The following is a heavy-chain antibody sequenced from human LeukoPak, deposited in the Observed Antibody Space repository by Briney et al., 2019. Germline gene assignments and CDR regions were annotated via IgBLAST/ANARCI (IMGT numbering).Heavy chain of an antibody. J-gene: IGHJ4*02. D-gene: IGHD3-10*01. CDR3: AHLPSSGTGIVDY. CDR2: ISRRSTYI. V-gene: IGHV3-21*01. Sequence: GGSLRLSCAASGFTFSSYTMNWVRQAPGKGLEWVSSISRRSTYIYYADSVKGRFTISRDNAKNSLYLQTNSLRAEDTAVYYCAHLPSSGTGIVDYWGQGTLVTVSS. CDR1: GFTFSSYT.